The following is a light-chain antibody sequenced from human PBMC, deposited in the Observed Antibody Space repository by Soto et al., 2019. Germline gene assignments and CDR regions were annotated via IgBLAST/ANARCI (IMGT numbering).Light chain of an antibody. Sequence: DIQMTQSPSSLSASVGDRVTITCRASRSISSFLNWYQQKPGKVPKVMIYDASTLQSGVPSRFSGSGSGTDFTLTISSLQPEDFAIYYCQQTYRKWTFGQGTEVEIK. CDR2: DAS. CDR1: RSISSF. V-gene: IGKV1-39*01. CDR3: QQTYRKWT. J-gene: IGKJ1*01.